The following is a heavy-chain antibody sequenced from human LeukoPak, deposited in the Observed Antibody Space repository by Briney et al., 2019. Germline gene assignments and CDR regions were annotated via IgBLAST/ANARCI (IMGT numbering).Heavy chain of an antibody. CDR2: IYTSGST. Sequence: SQTLSLTCTVSGGSISSGSYCWSWIRQPAGKGLEWIGRIYTSGSTNYNPSLKSRVTISVDTSKNQFSLKLSSVTAADTAVYYCAREVVVVVAATPYPDYYYYMDVWGKGTTVTVSS. CDR1: GGSISSGSYC. CDR3: AREVVVVVAATPYPDYYYYMDV. V-gene: IGHV4-61*02. D-gene: IGHD2-15*01. J-gene: IGHJ6*03.